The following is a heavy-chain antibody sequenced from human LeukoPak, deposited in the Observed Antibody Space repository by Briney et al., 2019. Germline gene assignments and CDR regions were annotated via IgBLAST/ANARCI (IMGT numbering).Heavy chain of an antibody. CDR3: AREFRQSNWNDGHWFDP. D-gene: IGHD1-20*01. V-gene: IGHV1-69*04. CDR1: GGTFSSYG. J-gene: IGHJ5*02. CDR2: ISPIFDIA. Sequence: GASVKVSCKASGGTFSSYGIIWVRQAPGQGLEWMGRISPIFDIANYAQKFQGRVTITADTSTSTAYMELSSLRSEDTAIYYCAREFRQSNWNDGHWFDPWGQGTLVTVS.